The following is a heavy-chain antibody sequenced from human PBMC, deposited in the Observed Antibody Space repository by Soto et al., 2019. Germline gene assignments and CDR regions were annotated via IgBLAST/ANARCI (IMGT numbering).Heavy chain of an antibody. Sequence: QVHLVQSGAEVKKPGSSVKVSCKASGGAFTNDIITWVRQAPGQGLEWMGRIIPLLDVTNYAQKFQGRVTITADKSTSTAYMELNSLIYEDTPVYYCARDSPMGSTFSGYDAIDYWGQGTLVTVSS. V-gene: IGHV1-69*08. CDR3: ARDSPMGSTFSGYDAIDY. CDR1: GGAFTNDI. J-gene: IGHJ4*02. D-gene: IGHD5-12*01. CDR2: IIPLLDVT.